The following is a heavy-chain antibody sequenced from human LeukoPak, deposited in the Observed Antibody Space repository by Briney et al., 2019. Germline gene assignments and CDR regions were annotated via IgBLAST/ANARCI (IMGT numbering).Heavy chain of an antibody. J-gene: IGHJ4*02. D-gene: IGHD3-22*01. Sequence: SETLSLTCTVSGGSISSYYWSWIRQPPGKGLEWIGYIYTSGSTNYNPSLKSRVTISVDTSKNQFSLKLSSVTAADTAVYYCASEPYYDSSGYHDYWGQGTLVTVSS. CDR3: ASEPYYDSSGYHDY. V-gene: IGHV4-4*08. CDR2: IYTSGST. CDR1: GGSISSYY.